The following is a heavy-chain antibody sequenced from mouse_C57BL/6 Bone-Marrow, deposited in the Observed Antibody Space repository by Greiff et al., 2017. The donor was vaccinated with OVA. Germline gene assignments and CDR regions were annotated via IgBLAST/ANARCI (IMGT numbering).Heavy chain of an antibody. CDR3: ARSKLGRFDY. CDR1: GFTFSDFY. Sequence: EVQVVESGGGLVQSGRSLRLSCATSGFTFSDFYMEWVRQAPGKGLEWIAASRNKANDYTTEYSASVKGRFIVSRDTSQSILYLQMNALRAEDTAIYYCARSKLGRFDYWGQGTTLTVSS. V-gene: IGHV7-1*01. D-gene: IGHD4-1*01. CDR2: SRNKANDYTT. J-gene: IGHJ2*01.